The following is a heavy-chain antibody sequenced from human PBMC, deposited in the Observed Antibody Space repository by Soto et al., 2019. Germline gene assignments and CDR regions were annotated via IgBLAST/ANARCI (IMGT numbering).Heavy chain of an antibody. CDR2: IKQDGSEK. V-gene: IGHV3-7*01. Sequence: EVQLVESGGGLVQPGGSLRLSCAASGFTFSSYWMSWVRQAPGKGLERVANIKQDGSEKYYVDSVKGRFTISRDNAMNSLYLPMNSLRAEDTAVYYCARAKGYDILTGYYSNSLDYWGQGTLVTVSS. D-gene: IGHD3-9*01. CDR1: GFTFSSYW. CDR3: ARAKGYDILTGYYSNSLDY. J-gene: IGHJ4*02.